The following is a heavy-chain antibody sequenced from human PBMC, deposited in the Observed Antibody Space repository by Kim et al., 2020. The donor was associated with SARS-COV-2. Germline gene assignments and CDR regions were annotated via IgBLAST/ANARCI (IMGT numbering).Heavy chain of an antibody. Sequence: GGSLRLSCAATGFTFSSYAMHWVRQAPGKGLEWVAVISYDGSNQDYAGSVKGRFTFSRDNSKNTLYLQMNSLRPEDTAVYYCARDDRITMIRGIPLGNPLDIWGQGTVVTVSS. CDR2: ISYDGSNQ. J-gene: IGHJ3*02. D-gene: IGHD3-10*01. V-gene: IGHV3-30-3*01. CDR3: ARDDRITMIRGIPLGNPLDI. CDR1: GFTFSSYA.